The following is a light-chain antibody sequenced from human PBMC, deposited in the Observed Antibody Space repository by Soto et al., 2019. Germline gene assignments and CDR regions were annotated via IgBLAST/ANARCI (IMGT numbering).Light chain of an antibody. CDR3: QQYYSYPPT. CDR1: QSVSSY. CDR2: DAS. V-gene: IGKV3-11*01. Sequence: EIVLTQSPATLSLSPGERATLSCRASQSVSSYLAWYQQKPGQAPRLLIYDASNRATGIPARFSGSGSGTEFTLTISSLQSEDFATYYCQQYYSYPPTFGQGTKVDIK. J-gene: IGKJ1*01.